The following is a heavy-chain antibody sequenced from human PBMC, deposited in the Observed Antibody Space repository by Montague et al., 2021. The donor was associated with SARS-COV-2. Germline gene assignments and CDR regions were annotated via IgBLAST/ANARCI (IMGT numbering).Heavy chain of an antibody. J-gene: IGHJ4*02. D-gene: IGHD6-6*01. V-gene: IGHV4-34*01. CDR2: INHSGST. CDR3: ARDLNEYSSSGGFDY. Sequence: SETLSLTCAVDGGSFSGYYWSWIRQPPGKGLEWIGEINHSGSTNYNPSLKSRVTISVDTSKNQFSLKLSSVTAADTAVYYCARDLNEYSSSGGFDYWGQGTLVTVSS. CDR1: GGSFSGYY.